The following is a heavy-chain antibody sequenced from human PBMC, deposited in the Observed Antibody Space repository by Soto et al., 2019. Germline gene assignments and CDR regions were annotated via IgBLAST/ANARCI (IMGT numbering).Heavy chain of an antibody. CDR1: GYSFTSYW. Sequence: GESLKISCKGSGYSFTSYWISWVRQMPGKGLEWMGRIDPSDSYTNYSPSFQGHVTISADKSISTAYLQWSSLKASDTAMYYCARQAGYSSGWYWDYGMDVWGQGTTVTVS. V-gene: IGHV5-10-1*01. CDR3: ARQAGYSSGWYWDYGMDV. D-gene: IGHD6-19*01. J-gene: IGHJ6*02. CDR2: IDPSDSYT.